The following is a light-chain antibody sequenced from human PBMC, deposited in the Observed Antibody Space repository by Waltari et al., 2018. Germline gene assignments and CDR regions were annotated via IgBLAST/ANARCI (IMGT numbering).Light chain of an antibody. CDR3: SSYTSSSTPYV. J-gene: IGLJ1*01. Sequence: QSALTQPASVSGPPGQSITISCTGTSSDVGGYKHVSWYQQHPGKAPKPIIYEVSNRPSGVSNRFSGSKSGNTASLTISGLQAEDEADYYCSSYTSSSTPYVFGTGTKVTVL. CDR1: SSDVGGYKH. CDR2: EVS. V-gene: IGLV2-14*01.